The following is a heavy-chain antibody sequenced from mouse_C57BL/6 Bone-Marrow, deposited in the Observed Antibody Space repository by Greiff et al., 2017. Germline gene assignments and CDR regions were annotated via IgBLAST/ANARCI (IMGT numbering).Heavy chain of an antibody. Sequence: EVMLVESGGGLVQPGGSLTLSCAASGFTFSDYGMAWVRQAPRQGPEWVAFISHFAYSIYYADTVTGRFTISRENAKNTLYLEMSSLRSEDTAMYYCARQGLWYAMDYWGQGTSVTVSS. CDR2: ISHFAYSI. V-gene: IGHV5-15*04. D-gene: IGHD1-1*02. J-gene: IGHJ4*01. CDR3: ARQGLWYAMDY. CDR1: GFTFSDYG.